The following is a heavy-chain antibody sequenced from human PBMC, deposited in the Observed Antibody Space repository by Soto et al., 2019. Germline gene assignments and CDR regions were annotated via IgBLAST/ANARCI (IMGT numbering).Heavy chain of an antibody. J-gene: IGHJ4*02. V-gene: IGHV4-39*02. Sequence: SETLSLTCTPSGGSINNGGYYWRWIRQPPGKGLERMGSIYYTGTTYTNPSLKSRVTMSTDLSKKQFSLKLNSVTAADTAVYYCARVRITIYGMGKLSYFDYWGQGTLVTVSS. CDR1: GGSINNGGYY. CDR2: IYYTGTT. D-gene: IGHD3-3*01. CDR3: ARVRITIYGMGKLSYFDY.